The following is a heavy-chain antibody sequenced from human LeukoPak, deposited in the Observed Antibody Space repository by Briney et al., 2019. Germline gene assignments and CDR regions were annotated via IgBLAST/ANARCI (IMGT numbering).Heavy chain of an antibody. CDR1: GFTFSDHY. V-gene: IGHV3-23*01. CDR2: SSDSGCST. CDR3: GSCSGGSCHSGWFDP. Sequence: GGSLRLSCAASGFTFSDHYMNSVPQSPGKTLKCVSASSDSGCSTYYPDSVKGRFTISRDNSKNTLYLQMDSLRAEDTAVYYCGSCSGGSCHSGWFDPWGQGTLVTVSS. D-gene: IGHD2-15*01. J-gene: IGHJ5*02.